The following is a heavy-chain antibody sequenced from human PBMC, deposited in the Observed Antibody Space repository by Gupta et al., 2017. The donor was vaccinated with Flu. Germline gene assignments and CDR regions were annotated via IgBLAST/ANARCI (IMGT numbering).Heavy chain of an antibody. J-gene: IGHJ6*04. CDR3: ARDRAGTIFGVVSPAATDRHV. V-gene: IGHV3-48*03. Sequence: VRQATGKGLEWVSYISSGGSTRQYADSVKGRFTISRDNAKNSLYLQMNGLRAEDTAVYHCARDRAGTIFGVVSPAATDRHVWGKGTTVTVSS. CDR2: ISSGGSTR. D-gene: IGHD3-3*01.